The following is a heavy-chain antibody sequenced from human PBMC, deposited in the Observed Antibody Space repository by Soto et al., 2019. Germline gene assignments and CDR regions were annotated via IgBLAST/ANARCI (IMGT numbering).Heavy chain of an antibody. CDR1: GFTFNDFE. V-gene: IGHV3-48*03. D-gene: IGHD3-10*01. J-gene: IGHJ4*02. CDR2: IDGSGTTK. Sequence: EVQLLESGGGLVQPGGSLRLSCGVSGFTFNDFEMHWVRQAPGKGLEWLAYIDGSGTTKTYADSVRGRFTISRDNPNNSLFLQKSSLSAAYTAIYYCARGFGRFNYWGQGTLVSVSS. CDR3: ARGFGRFNY.